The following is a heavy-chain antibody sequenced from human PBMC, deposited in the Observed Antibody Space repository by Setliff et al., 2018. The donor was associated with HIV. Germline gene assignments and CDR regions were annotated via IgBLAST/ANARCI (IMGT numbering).Heavy chain of an antibody. CDR1: AFTFNIYA. D-gene: IGHD3-9*01. CDR2: IDANTGIP. CDR3: ARDFLGDPDWSLDY. J-gene: IGHJ4*02. Sequence: ASVKVSCKASAFTFNIYAIHWVRQAPGQGLEWMGYIDANTGIPTYAQALSGRFVCSLDTSVTTAYMQISSLTAEDTAVYYCARDFLGDPDWSLDYWGQGTLVTVS. V-gene: IGHV7-4-1*02.